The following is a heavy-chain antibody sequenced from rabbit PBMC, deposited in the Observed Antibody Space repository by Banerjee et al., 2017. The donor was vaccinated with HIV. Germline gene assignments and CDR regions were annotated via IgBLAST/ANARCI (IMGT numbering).Heavy chain of an antibody. CDR2: IDPVSGST. D-gene: IGHD6-1*01. CDR3: ARGYAGYAYAGLGL. V-gene: IGHV1S7*01. Sequence: QLKESGGGLVQPGGSLKLSCKASGFDFSSYYMSWVRQAPGKGLEWIGYIDPVSGSTYYASWVNGRFTISSHNAQNTLYLQLNSLTAADTATYFCARGYAGYAYAGLGLWGQGTLVTVS. J-gene: IGHJ3*01. CDR1: GFDFSSYY.